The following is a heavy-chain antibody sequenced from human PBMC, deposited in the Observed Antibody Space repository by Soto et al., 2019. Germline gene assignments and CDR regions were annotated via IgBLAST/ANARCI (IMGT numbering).Heavy chain of an antibody. Sequence: QVQLVESGGGAVQPGRSLRLSCAASGFTFSIYGMHWVRQAPGKALEWVAVIWNDGSNKYYGDSVKGRFTISRDNSKNTLYLHMNSLRADDTAVYYCARAVGPFDYWGQGTLVTVSS. V-gene: IGHV3-33*01. D-gene: IGHD3-16*01. J-gene: IGHJ4*02. CDR1: GFTFSIYG. CDR3: ARAVGPFDY. CDR2: IWNDGSNK.